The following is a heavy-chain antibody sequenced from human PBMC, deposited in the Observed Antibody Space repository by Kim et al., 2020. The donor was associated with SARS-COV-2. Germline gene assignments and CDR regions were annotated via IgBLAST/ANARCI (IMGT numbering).Heavy chain of an antibody. V-gene: IGHV3-30-3*01. CDR3: ARDRDYFDY. CDR1: GFTFSSYA. Sequence: GGSLRLSCAASGFTFSSYAMHWVRQAPGKGLEWVAVISYDGSNKYYADSVKGRFTISRDNSKNTLYLQMNSLRAEDTAVYYCARDRDYFDYWGQGTLVTVSS. CDR2: ISYDGSNK. J-gene: IGHJ4*02.